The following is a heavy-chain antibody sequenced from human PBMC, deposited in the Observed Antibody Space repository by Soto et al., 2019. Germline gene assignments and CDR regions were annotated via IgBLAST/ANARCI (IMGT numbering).Heavy chain of an antibody. CDR2: ISWNSGRI. Sequence: DVQLVESGGGLVQPGRSLRLSCAASGFPFADYAMHWVRQVPGKGLEWVSGISWNSGRIGYADSVKGRFTISRDNAKNSLYLQMNSLRAEDTALYYCAKGAITIFGVVSAHFDYWGQGTLVTVSS. D-gene: IGHD3-3*01. V-gene: IGHV3-9*01. CDR1: GFPFADYA. J-gene: IGHJ4*02. CDR3: AKGAITIFGVVSAHFDY.